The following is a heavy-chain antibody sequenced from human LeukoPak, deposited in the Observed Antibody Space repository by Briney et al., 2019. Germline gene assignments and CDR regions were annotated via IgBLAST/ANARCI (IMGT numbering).Heavy chain of an antibody. CDR1: GFTFSDYY. CDR3: ARGGNYYAFDY. Sequence: PGGSLRLSCAASGFTFSDYYMSWIRQAPGNGLEWVSDISSSGIIISYADSVKGRFTISRDNAKNSLFLQMNSLGAEDTAVYYCARGGNYYAFDYWGQGTLVTVSS. D-gene: IGHD1-26*01. V-gene: IGHV3-11*01. J-gene: IGHJ4*02. CDR2: ISSSGIII.